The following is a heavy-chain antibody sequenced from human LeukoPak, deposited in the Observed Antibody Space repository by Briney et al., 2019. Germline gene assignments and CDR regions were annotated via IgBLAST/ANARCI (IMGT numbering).Heavy chain of an antibody. CDR1: GGSISSYY. CDR3: ARDHSSSWSIDP. D-gene: IGHD6-13*01. J-gene: IGHJ5*02. Sequence: PSETLSLTCTVPGGSISSYYWSWIRQPAGKGLESIGHISTSGSTNYNPSLKSRVTMSVDTSKNQFSLRLSSVTAADTAVYYCARDHSSSWSIDPWGQGTLVTVSS. V-gene: IGHV4-4*07. CDR2: ISTSGST.